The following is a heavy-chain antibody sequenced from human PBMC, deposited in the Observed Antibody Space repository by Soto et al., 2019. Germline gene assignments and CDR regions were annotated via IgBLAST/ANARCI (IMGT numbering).Heavy chain of an antibody. CDR2: ISSSSSTI. V-gene: IGHV3-48*02. CDR1: GFTLSSYS. Sequence: EVQLVESGGGLVQPGGSLRLSCEASGFTLSSYSMNWARQAPGQGLEWVSYISSSSSTIYYADSVKGRFTISRDNAKKSLYLQMNSLRDEDTAVYYCARDNPRSAGWDVWGQGTTVTVSS. CDR3: ARDNPRSAGWDV. J-gene: IGHJ6*02.